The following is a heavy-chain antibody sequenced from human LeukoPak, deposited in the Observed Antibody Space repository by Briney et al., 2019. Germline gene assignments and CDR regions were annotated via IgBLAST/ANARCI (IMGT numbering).Heavy chain of an antibody. CDR3: AKGYTFHGVAHDSGYFDY. CDR1: GFTFADYT. CDR2: ITWDGGNL. V-gene: IGHV3-9*03. J-gene: IGHJ4*02. D-gene: IGHD3-3*01. Sequence: GRSLRLSCVTPGFTFADYTMYWVRQAPGKGLECLSGITWDGGNLAYADSVKGRFTISRDNAKNSLYLQMNSLRNEDMAFYFCAKGYTFHGVAHDSGYFDYWGQGTLVTVSS.